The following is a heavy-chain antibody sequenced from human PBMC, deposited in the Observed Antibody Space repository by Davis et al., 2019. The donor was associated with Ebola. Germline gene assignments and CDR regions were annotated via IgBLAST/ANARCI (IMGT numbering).Heavy chain of an antibody. Sequence: GGSLRLSCAASGFTFSSYSMNWVRQAPGKGLEWVSYISSSSSTIYYADSVKGRFTISRDNAKNSLYLQMNSLRDEDTAVYYCARLPAASYYYYGMDVWGQGTTVTVSS. CDR2: ISSSSSTI. D-gene: IGHD2-2*01. CDR3: ARLPAASYYYYGMDV. J-gene: IGHJ6*02. CDR1: GFTFSSYS. V-gene: IGHV3-48*02.